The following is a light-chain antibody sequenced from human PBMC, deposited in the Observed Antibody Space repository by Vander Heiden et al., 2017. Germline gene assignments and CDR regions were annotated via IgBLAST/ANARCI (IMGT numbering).Light chain of an antibody. CDR1: SSDVGSYNL. J-gene: IGLJ2*01. V-gene: IGLV2-23*02. Sequence: QSALTQPASVSGSPGQSITLSCTGTSSDVGSYNLVSWYQQHPGKAPKLMIYEVSKRPSGVSNRFSGSKSGNTASLTISGLQAEDEAEYYCCSYAGSSTRVVFGGGTKLTVL. CDR2: EVS. CDR3: CSYAGSSTRVV.